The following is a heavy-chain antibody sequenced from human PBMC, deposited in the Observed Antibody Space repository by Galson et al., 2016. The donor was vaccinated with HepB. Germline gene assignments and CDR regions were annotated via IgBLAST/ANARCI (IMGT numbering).Heavy chain of an antibody. CDR1: GFSFSHAW. D-gene: IGHD3-16*01. V-gene: IGHV3-73*01. CDR2: IRSKANNYAT. Sequence: SLRLSCAASGFSFSHAWMAWVRQAPGKGLEWVGRIRSKANNYATAYAASVKGRFTISRDDSKNTAYLQMNSLKPEDTAVYYCTRRKGKMYYFDYWGQGTLVTVSS. CDR3: TRRKGKMYYFDY. J-gene: IGHJ4*02.